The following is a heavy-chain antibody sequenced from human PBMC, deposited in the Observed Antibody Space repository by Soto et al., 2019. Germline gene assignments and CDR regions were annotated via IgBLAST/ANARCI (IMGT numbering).Heavy chain of an antibody. CDR2: INPSGGST. CDR3: ASNGRYSSGWYYFDY. J-gene: IGHJ4*02. V-gene: IGHV1-46*01. Sequence: ASVKVSCKASGYTFTSYYMHWVRQAPGQGLEWMGIINPSGGSTSYAQKYQGRVTMTRDTSTSTVYMELSSLRSEDTSVYYCASNGRYSSGWYYFDYWGQGTLVTVSS. CDR1: GYTFTSYY. D-gene: IGHD6-19*01.